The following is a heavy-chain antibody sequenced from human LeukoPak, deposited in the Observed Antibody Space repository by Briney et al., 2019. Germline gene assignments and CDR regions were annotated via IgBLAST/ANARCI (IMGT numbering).Heavy chain of an antibody. CDR1: GGSLSSGSYY. J-gene: IGHJ3*02. D-gene: IGHD2-2*03. V-gene: IGHV4-61*02. CDR2: IYTSGST. Sequence: SETLSLTCTVSGGSLSSGSYYWSWIRQPAGKGLEWIGRIYTSGSTNYNPSLKSRVNISVDTSKNQFSLKLSSVTAADTAVYYCARDGYCSSTSCYDTWGQGTMVTVSS. CDR3: ARDGYCSSTSCYDT.